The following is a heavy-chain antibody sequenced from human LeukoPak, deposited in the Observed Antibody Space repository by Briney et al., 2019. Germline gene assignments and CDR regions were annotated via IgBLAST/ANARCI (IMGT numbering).Heavy chain of an antibody. Sequence: NPSETLSLTCAVYGGSFSGYYWSWIRQPPGKGLEWIGEINHSGSTNYNPSLKSRVTISVDTSKNQFSLKLSSVTAADTAVYYCARVGIAATFDYWGQGTLVTVSS. CDR2: INHSGST. CDR3: ARVGIAATFDY. V-gene: IGHV4-34*01. CDR1: GGSFSGYY. J-gene: IGHJ4*02. D-gene: IGHD6-13*01.